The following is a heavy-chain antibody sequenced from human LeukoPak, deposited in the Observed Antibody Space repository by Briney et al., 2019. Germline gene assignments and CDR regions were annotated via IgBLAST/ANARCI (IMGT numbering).Heavy chain of an antibody. Sequence: GGSLRLSCAASGFTVSSNYINWVRQAPGKGLEWVSLIHSGGNRYYADSVKGRFTISRDNSKKSVYLQMNSLRAEDTAVYYCARAYSERSGLGYYYMNVWGKGTTVTISS. CDR1: GFTVSSNY. V-gene: IGHV3-53*01. J-gene: IGHJ6*03. CDR3: ARAYSERSGLGYYYMNV. CDR2: IHSGGNR. D-gene: IGHD1-26*01.